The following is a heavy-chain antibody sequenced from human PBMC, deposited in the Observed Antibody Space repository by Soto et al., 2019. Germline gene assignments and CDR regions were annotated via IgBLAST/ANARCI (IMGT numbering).Heavy chain of an antibody. CDR2: ISGSGAST. V-gene: IGHV3-23*01. D-gene: IGHD4-4*01. CDR1: GLTFSSYA. J-gene: IGHJ4*02. Sequence: EVQLLESGGGLVQPGGSLRLSCAASGLTFSSYAMSWVRQAPVKGLEWVSGISGSGASTYYAGSVKGRFTISRDYSKNTLFLQMNSLRADDTAVYYCAKVRSDYSNFDYWGQGTLVTVSS. CDR3: AKVRSDYSNFDY.